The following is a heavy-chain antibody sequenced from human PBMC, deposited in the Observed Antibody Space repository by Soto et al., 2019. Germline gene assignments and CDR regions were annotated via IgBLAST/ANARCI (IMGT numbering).Heavy chain of an antibody. CDR1: GFTFSSYW. CDR3: ALVGGYCSSTSCFDY. Sequence: GGSLRLSCAASGFTFSSYWMHCVRQAPGKGLVWVSRINSDGSSTSYADSVKGRFTISRDNAKNTLYLQMNSLRAEDTAVYYCALVGGYCSSTSCFDYWGQGTLVTVSS. V-gene: IGHV3-74*01. D-gene: IGHD2-2*01. J-gene: IGHJ4*02. CDR2: INSDGSST.